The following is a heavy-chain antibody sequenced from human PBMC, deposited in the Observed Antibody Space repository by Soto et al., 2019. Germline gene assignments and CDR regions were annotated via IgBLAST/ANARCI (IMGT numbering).Heavy chain of an antibody. CDR2: IDPSDSYT. CDR1: GYSFTSYW. D-gene: IGHD4-17*01. V-gene: IGHV5-10-1*01. J-gene: IGHJ4*02. Sequence: GESLKISCKGSGYSFTSYWISWVRQMPGKGLEWMGRIDPSDSYTNYSPSFQGHVTISADKSISTAYLQWSSLKASDTAMYYCARSDYGGNSVRLFDHWGQGTLVTVSS. CDR3: ARSDYGGNSVRLFDH.